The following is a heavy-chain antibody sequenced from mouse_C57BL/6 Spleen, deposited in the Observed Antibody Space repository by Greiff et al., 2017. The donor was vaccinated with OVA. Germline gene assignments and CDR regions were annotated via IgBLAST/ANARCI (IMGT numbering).Heavy chain of an antibody. J-gene: IGHJ2*01. D-gene: IGHD2-4*01. CDR3: TRTGMITMFFDY. CDR1: GYTFTDYE. Sequence: VQLQQSGAELVRPGASVTLSCKASGYTFTDYEMHWVKQTPVHGLEWIGAIDPETGGTAYNQKFKGKAILTADKSSNTAYMELRSLTSEDSDVYYCTRTGMITMFFDYWGQGTTLTVSA. CDR2: IDPETGGT. V-gene: IGHV1-15*01.